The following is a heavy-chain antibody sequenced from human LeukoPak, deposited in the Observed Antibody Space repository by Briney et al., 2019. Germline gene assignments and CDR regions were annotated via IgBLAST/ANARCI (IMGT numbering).Heavy chain of an antibody. CDR3: ATDPDGYNRFDY. CDR1: GYTLTELS. V-gene: IGHV1-24*01. Sequence: ASVKVCCKVSGYTLTELSMHWVRQSPGKGLEWMGGFDPEDGETIYAQKFQGRVTMTEDTSTDTAYMELSSLRSEDTAVYYCATDPDGYNRFDYWGQGTLVTVSS. J-gene: IGHJ4*02. CDR2: FDPEDGET. D-gene: IGHD5-24*01.